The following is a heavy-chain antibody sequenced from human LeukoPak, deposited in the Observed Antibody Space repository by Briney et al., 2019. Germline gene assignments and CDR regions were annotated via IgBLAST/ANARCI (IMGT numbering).Heavy chain of an antibody. CDR1: GLTFSSYA. CDR2: MSCDGSTK. D-gene: IGHD6-19*01. Sequence: GGSLRLSCAASGLTFSSYAMHWVRQAPGKGLEWVAIMSCDGSTKYYADSVKGRFTISRDNSRNTLYLQMNSLRPEDTAVCYCAKARTTSGWYHDYWGQGTLVTVSS. J-gene: IGHJ4*02. V-gene: IGHV3-30*18. CDR3: AKARTTSGWYHDY.